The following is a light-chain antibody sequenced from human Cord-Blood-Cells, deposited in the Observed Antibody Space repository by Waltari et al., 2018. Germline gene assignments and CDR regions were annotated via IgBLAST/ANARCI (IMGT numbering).Light chain of an antibody. V-gene: IGKV3-15*01. CDR2: VAS. CDR1: QSVSSN. CDR3: QQDNNWPPST. Sequence: EIVMTQSPATLSVSPGERATLSCRASQSVSSNLAWYQQKPGQAPRLLIHVASTRATGIPARFSGSGSGTEFTLTISSLQSEDFAVYYCQQDNNWPPSTFGGGTKVEIK. J-gene: IGKJ4*01.